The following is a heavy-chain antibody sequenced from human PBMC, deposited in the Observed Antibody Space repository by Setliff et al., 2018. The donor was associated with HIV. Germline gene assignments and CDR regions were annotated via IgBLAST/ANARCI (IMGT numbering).Heavy chain of an antibody. CDR2: IYYSGST. CDR1: GGSINSYY. D-gene: IGHD3-22*01. V-gene: IGHV4-59*12. J-gene: IGHJ5*02. Sequence: PSETLSLTCSVSGGSINSYYWSWIRQPPGKGLEWVGYIYYSGSTKYNPSLESRVTISVDASKNQFSLKLSSVTAADTAVYYCARGQQIVNWFDPWGQGTLVTVSS. CDR3: ARGQQIVNWFDP.